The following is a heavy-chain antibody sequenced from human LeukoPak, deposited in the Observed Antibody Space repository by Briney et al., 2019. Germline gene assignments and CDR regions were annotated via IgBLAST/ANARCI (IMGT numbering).Heavy chain of an antibody. Sequence: GGSLRLSCAASGFTFDDYAMHWVRQAPGKGLEWVSLISGDGGSTYYADSVKDRFTISRDNSKNSLYLQMNSLRTEDTPLYSCAKVLYDFRSGYSDYWGQGTLVTVSS. CDR2: ISGDGGST. CDR1: GFTFDDYA. CDR3: AKVLYDFRSGYSDY. V-gene: IGHV3-43*02. D-gene: IGHD3-3*01. J-gene: IGHJ4*02.